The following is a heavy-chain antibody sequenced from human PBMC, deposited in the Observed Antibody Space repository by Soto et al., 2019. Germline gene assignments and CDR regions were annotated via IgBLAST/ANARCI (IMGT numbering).Heavy chain of an antibody. CDR3: ARQGSSHNIGAYYYYYGMDV. CDR1: GYSFTSYW. V-gene: IGHV5-51*01. J-gene: IGHJ6*02. Sequence: PGESLKISCKGSGYSFTSYWIGWVRQMPGKGLEWMGIIHPGDSDTRYSPSFQGQVTISADKSISTAYLQWSSLKASDTAMYYCARQGSSHNIGAYYYYYGMDVWGQGTTVTVSS. D-gene: IGHD2-15*01. CDR2: IHPGDSDT.